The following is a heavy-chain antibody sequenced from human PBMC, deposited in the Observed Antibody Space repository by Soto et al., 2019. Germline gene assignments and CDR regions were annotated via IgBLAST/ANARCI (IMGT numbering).Heavy chain of an antibody. CDR1: GFTFNNYG. V-gene: IGHV3-23*01. Sequence: EVQLLDSGGGLVQPGGSLRLSCVASGFTFNNYGVSWVRQAPGKGLEWVSSISDSGDTTYYADSVKGRFTISRDNSKNTRYLRMNSLRVEDTALYYCASKGAGYCSGGSCYYMGVWGKGTTVAVSS. J-gene: IGHJ6*03. D-gene: IGHD2-15*01. CDR2: ISDSGDTT. CDR3: ASKGAGYCSGGSCYYMGV.